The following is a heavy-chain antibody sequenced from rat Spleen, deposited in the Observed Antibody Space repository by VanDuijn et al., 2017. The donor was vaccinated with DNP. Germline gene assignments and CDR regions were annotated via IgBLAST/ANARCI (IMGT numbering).Heavy chain of an antibody. D-gene: IGHD5-1*01. Sequence: VQLKESGPGLVQPSQTLSLTCTVSGFSLTSYGVSWVRQAPTKGLEWVASISTSGGSTYYRDSVKGRFTISRDNAKSTLYLQMDSLRSEDTATYYCATSNWEYWGQGVMVTVSS. CDR1: GFSLTSYG. CDR2: ISTSGGST. J-gene: IGHJ2*01. CDR3: ATSNWEY. V-gene: IGHV5-19*01.